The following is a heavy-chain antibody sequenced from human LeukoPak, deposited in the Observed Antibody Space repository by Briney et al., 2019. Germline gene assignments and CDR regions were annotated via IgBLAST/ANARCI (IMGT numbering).Heavy chain of an antibody. CDR3: TRPPPDNGASDC. Sequence: GGSLRLSCAASGFTFCSDEMNWVREGPGEGRGCVARIRSKTNSYATAYAASVKGRFIIYREASKNTAYTQMNSLKVEDTAVYYCTRPPPDNGASDCWGQGTLVTASS. V-gene: IGHV3-73*01. D-gene: IGHD2-8*01. CDR2: IRSKTNSYAT. CDR1: GFTFCSDE. J-gene: IGHJ4*02.